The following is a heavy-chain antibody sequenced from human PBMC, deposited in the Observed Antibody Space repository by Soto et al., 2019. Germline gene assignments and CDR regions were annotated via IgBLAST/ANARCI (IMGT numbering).Heavy chain of an antibody. CDR3: ARDGSTMEAGVY. CDR2: IIPIFGTA. J-gene: IGHJ4*02. Sequence: QVQLVQSGAEVKKPGSSVKVSCKASGGTFSSYAISWVRQAPGQGLEWMGGIIPIFGTANYAQKFQGRVXIXAAXSTSTAYMELSSLRSEDTAVYYCARDGSTMEAGVYWGQGTLVTVSS. V-gene: IGHV1-69*12. D-gene: IGHD1-1*01. CDR1: GGTFSSYA.